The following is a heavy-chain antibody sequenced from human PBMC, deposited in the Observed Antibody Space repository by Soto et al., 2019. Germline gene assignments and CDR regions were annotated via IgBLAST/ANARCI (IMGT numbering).Heavy chain of an antibody. J-gene: IGHJ4*02. CDR1: GGSSSISSYY. Sequence: SHRSSVAGGSSSISSYYRTWIRQPPGKGLEWIVYIHDSGSTNYNASLKSRLTISVDTSKNQFSLKLSSVTAADTAVFYCARGKAAAGQNDLDYRVQGTLVPGFS. CDR3: ARGKAAAGQNDLDY. V-gene: IGHV4-61*01. CDR2: IHDSGST. D-gene: IGHD6-13*01.